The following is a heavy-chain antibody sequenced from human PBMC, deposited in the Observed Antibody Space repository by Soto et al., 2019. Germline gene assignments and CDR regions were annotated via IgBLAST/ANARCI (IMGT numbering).Heavy chain of an antibody. CDR3: GKDRYFGGVDAFEI. J-gene: IGHJ3*02. CDR1: GFTFSSYS. V-gene: IGHV3-23*01. CDR2: ISGSGGST. Sequence: PGESLKISCAASGFTFSSYSMNWVRQAPGKGLEWVSAISGSGGSTYYADSVKGRFTISRDNSKNTLYLQMNRLRAADPAVYYCGKDRYFGGVDAFEIWGQGTMVTVS. D-gene: IGHD3-10*01.